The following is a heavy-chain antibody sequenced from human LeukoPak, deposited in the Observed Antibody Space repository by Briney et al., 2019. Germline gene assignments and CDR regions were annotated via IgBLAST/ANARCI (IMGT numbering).Heavy chain of an antibody. J-gene: IGHJ4*02. D-gene: IGHD3-22*01. Sequence: GGSLRLSCAASGFTVSSNYMSWVRQAPGKGLEWVSVIYSGGSTYYADSVNGRFTISRDNSKNTLYLQMNSLRAEDTAVYYCARILIEYYYDSSGYYDYWGQGTLVTVSS. V-gene: IGHV3-53*01. CDR3: ARILIEYYYDSSGYYDY. CDR1: GFTVSSNY. CDR2: IYSGGST.